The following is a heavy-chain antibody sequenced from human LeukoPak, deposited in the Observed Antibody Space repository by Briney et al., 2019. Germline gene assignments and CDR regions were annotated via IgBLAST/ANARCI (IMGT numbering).Heavy chain of an antibody. J-gene: IGHJ4*02. CDR1: GGSISSSNW. CDR2: IYHSGST. CDR3: ARAADNYDSSGYYPVVDY. D-gene: IGHD3-22*01. V-gene: IGHV4-4*02. Sequence: SETLSLTCAVSGGSISSSNWWSWVRQPPGKGLEWIGEIYHSGSTNYNPSLKSLVTISVDKSKNQFSLKLSSVTAADTAVYYCARAADNYDSSGYYPVVDYWGQGTLVTVSS.